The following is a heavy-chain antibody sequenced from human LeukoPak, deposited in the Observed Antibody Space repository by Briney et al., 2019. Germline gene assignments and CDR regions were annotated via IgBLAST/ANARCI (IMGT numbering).Heavy chain of an antibody. J-gene: IGHJ4*02. D-gene: IGHD3-10*01. CDR2: INWNGGST. CDR3: AKDISIERGYYGSGSYYNGADY. Sequence: PGGSLRLSCAASGFTFDDYGMSWVRQAPGKGLEWVSGINWNGGSTGYADSVKGRFTISRDNAKNSLYLQMNSLRAEDTALYYCAKDISIERGYYGSGSYYNGADYWGQGTLVTVSS. CDR1: GFTFDDYG. V-gene: IGHV3-20*04.